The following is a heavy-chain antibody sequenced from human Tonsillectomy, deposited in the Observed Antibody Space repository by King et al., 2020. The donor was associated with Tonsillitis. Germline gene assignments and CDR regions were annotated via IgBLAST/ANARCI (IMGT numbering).Heavy chain of an antibody. D-gene: IGHD1-1*01. CDR1: GGSISSYY. CDR3: ARVTGSLGPNAYNWFDP. CDR2: IYYSGST. V-gene: IGHV4-59*01. J-gene: IGHJ5*02. Sequence: VQLQESGPGLVKPSETLSLTCTVSGGSISSYYWSWIRQPPGKGLEWIGYIYYSGSTNYNPSLKSRVTIAVDTSKNQFSLTLSSVTAADTAVYYCARVTGSLGPNAYNWFDPWGQGTLVTVSS.